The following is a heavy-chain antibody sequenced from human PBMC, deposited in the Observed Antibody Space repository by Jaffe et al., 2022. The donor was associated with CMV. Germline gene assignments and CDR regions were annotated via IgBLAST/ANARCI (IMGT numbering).Heavy chain of an antibody. CDR3: ARDYSQRYCSSTSCYASWFDP. J-gene: IGHJ5*02. CDR2: IIPILGIA. CDR1: GGTFSSYA. Sequence: QVQLVQSGAEVKKPGSSVKVSCKASGGTFSSYAISWVRQAPGQGLEWMGRIIPILGIANYAQKFQGRVTITADKSTSTAYMELSSLRSEDTAVYYCARDYSQRYCSSTSCYASWFDPWGQGTLVTVSS. V-gene: IGHV1-69*09. D-gene: IGHD2-2*01.